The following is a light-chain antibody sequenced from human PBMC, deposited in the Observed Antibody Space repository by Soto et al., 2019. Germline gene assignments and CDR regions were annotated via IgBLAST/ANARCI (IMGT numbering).Light chain of an antibody. CDR2: DVS. CDR3: SSYTSSSTLVV. Sequence: QSALTQPASVSGSPGQSITISCTGTSSDVGGYNYVSWYQQHPGKAPKLMIYDVSNRPSEVSKRFSGSKSGNTASLTISGLQAEDEADYYCSSYTSSSTLVVFGGGTKLTVL. V-gene: IGLV2-14*01. CDR1: SSDVGGYNY. J-gene: IGLJ2*01.